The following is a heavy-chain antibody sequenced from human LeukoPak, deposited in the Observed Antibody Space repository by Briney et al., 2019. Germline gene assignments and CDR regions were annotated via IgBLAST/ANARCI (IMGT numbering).Heavy chain of an antibody. Sequence: ASVKVSCKASGYTFTSYAMHWVRQAPGQRLEWMGWINAGNGNTKYSQKFQGRVTITRDTSTSTVYMELSSLKSEDTAVYYCARDKRQQNLVDYWGQGTLVTVPS. D-gene: IGHD6-13*01. CDR2: INAGNGNT. V-gene: IGHV1-3*01. CDR3: ARDKRQQNLVDY. J-gene: IGHJ4*02. CDR1: GYTFTSYA.